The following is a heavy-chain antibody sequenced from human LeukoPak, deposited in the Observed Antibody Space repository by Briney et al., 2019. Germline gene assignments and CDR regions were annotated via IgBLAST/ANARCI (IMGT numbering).Heavy chain of an antibody. CDR2: IRYDGSNQ. Sequence: GGSLRLSCAASGFTFSSYGMHWVRQAPGKGLEWVTFIRYDGSNQYYVDSVKGRFTISRDNSKNTLFLQMNRLRPEDAAVYYCAKAPVTTCRGAYCYPFDYWGQGTLVTVSS. CDR3: AKAPVTTCRGAYCYPFDY. J-gene: IGHJ4*02. CDR1: GFTFSSYG. D-gene: IGHD2-21*01. V-gene: IGHV3-30*02.